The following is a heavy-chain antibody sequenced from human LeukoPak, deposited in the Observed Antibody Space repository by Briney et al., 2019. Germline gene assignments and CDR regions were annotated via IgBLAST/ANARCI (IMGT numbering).Heavy chain of an antibody. CDR3: ARDQYYYDSSGYYRFDY. Sequence: SETLSLTCTVSAGSISSSSYYWGWIRQPPGKGLEWIGSIYYSGRTYYNPSLKSRVTISVDTSKNQFSLKLSSVTAADTAVYYCARDQYYYDSSGYYRFDYWGQGTLVTVSS. J-gene: IGHJ4*02. CDR1: AGSISSSSYY. V-gene: IGHV4-39*07. CDR2: IYYSGRT. D-gene: IGHD3-22*01.